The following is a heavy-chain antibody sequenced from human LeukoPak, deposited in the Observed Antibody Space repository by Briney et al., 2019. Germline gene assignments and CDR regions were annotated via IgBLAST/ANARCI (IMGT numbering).Heavy chain of an antibody. CDR2: IYYSGST. CDR1: GGSISSGGYY. J-gene: IGHJ3*02. CDR3: AGGDRAFRASDAFDI. Sequence: PSETLSLTCTVSGGSISSGGYYWSWIRQHPGKGLEWIGYIYYSGSTYYNPSLKSRVTISVDTSKNQFSLKLRSVTAADTAVYFCAGGDRAFRASDAFDIWGHGTVVTVSS. V-gene: IGHV4-61*08. D-gene: IGHD1-14*01.